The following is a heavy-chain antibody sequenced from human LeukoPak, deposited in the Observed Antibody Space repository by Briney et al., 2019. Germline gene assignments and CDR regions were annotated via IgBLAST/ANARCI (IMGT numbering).Heavy chain of an antibody. CDR3: VGGGILTGYYSYFDY. Sequence: GGSLRLSCAASGFTFSSYEMNWVRQAPGKGLEWVSCISSSGGSTYYADSVKGRFTISRDNSKNTLYLQMDSLRAEDTAVYYCVGGGILTGYYSYFDYWGQGTLVTVSS. CDR1: GFTFSSYE. D-gene: IGHD3-9*01. V-gene: IGHV3-23*01. CDR2: ISSSGGST. J-gene: IGHJ4*02.